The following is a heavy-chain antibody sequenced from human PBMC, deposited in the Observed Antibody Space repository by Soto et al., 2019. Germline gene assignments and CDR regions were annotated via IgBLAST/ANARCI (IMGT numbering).Heavy chain of an antibody. Sequence: EVQLVESGGGLVQPGGSLRLSCAASGFTFSSYSMNWVRQAPGKGLEWVSYISSSSSTIYYADSVKGRFTISRDNAKNSLYLQMNSLRDEDTAVYYCARDLVVTFGGVIVLKVYYGMDVWGQGTTVTVSS. J-gene: IGHJ6*02. CDR2: ISSSSSTI. CDR3: ARDLVVTFGGVIVLKVYYGMDV. CDR1: GFTFSSYS. D-gene: IGHD3-16*02. V-gene: IGHV3-48*02.